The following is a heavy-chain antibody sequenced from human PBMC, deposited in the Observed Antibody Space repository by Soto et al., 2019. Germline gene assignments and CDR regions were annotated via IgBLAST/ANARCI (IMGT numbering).Heavy chain of an antibody. CDR2: IYYSGST. D-gene: IGHD3-16*02. V-gene: IGHV4-39*01. CDR1: GGSISSSSYY. CDR3: ARVVEYYDYVWGSYRSADAFDI. Sequence: SETLSLTCTVSGGSISSSSYYWGWIRQPPGKGLEWIGSIYYSGSTYYNPSLKIRVTISVDTSKNQFSLKLSSVTAADTAVYYCARVVEYYDYVWGSYRSADAFDIWGQGTMVTVSS. J-gene: IGHJ3*02.